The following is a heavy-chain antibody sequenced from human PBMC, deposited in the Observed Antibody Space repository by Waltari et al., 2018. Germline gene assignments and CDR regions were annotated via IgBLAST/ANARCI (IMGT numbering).Heavy chain of an antibody. CDR2: IYSGGIT. D-gene: IGHD2-15*01. CDR3: ARAPPVVGSFDY. Sequence: EVQLVESGGGLIQPGGSLRLSCAASGFTVSSNFMSWVRQAPGKGLEWVSVIYSGGITYYADSVKGRFTISRDNSKNTLYLQMNSLRAEDTAVYYCARAPPVVGSFDYWGQGTLVTVSS. CDR1: GFTVSSNF. J-gene: IGHJ4*02. V-gene: IGHV3-53*01.